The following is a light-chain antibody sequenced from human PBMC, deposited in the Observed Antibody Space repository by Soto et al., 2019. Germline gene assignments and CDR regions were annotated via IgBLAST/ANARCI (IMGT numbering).Light chain of an antibody. CDR1: QNIGMS. J-gene: IGKJ1*01. V-gene: IGKV1-39*01. Sequence: DIQMTQSPSSLSASVGDRVAITCRAGQNIGMSLNWFQQKPGKAPKLLIYAASALQSGVPTRFSGSGSGTDFTLTITSLQPEDFATYYCQHSYNVPRTFGQGTRLDIK. CDR2: AAS. CDR3: QHSYNVPRT.